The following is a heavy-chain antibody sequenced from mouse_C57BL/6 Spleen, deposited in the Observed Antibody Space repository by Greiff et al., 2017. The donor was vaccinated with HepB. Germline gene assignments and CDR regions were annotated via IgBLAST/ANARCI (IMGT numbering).Heavy chain of an antibody. J-gene: IGHJ2*01. D-gene: IGHD2-3*01. CDR2: IHPNSGST. CDR1: GYTFTSYW. CDR3: ARYGYYDYFDY. Sequence: QVQLQQPGAELVKPGASVKLSCKASGYTFTSYWMHWVNQRPGQGLEWIGMIHPNSGSTNYNEKFKSKATLTVDKSSSTAYMQLSSLTSKDSAVYYCARYGYYDYFDYWGQGTTLTVSS. V-gene: IGHV1-64*01.